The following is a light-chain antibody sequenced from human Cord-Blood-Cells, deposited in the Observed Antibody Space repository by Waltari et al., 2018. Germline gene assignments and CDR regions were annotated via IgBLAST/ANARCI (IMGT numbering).Light chain of an antibody. Sequence: SLSASVGDRVTITCRASQSISSYLNWYQQKPGKAPKLLIYAASSLQSGVPSRFSGSGSGTDFTLTISSLQPEDFATYYCQQSYSTQITFGQGTRLEIK. V-gene: IGKV1-39*01. CDR3: QQSYSTQIT. CDR2: AAS. J-gene: IGKJ5*01. CDR1: QSISSY.